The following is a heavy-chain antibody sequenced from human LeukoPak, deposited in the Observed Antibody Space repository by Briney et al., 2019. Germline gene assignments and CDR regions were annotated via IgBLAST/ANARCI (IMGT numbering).Heavy chain of an antibody. V-gene: IGHV3-64*01. D-gene: IGHD1-1*01. CDR2: INSNGGGT. Sequence: GGSLRLSCAASGFTFSSYAMHWVRQAPGKGLEYVSGINSNGGGTYYANSVKGRFTISRDNSKNTLYLQMGSLRAEDMAVYYCARGTVSSGTRRSNFDYWGQGTLVTVSS. J-gene: IGHJ4*02. CDR1: GFTFSSYA. CDR3: ARGTVSSGTRRSNFDY.